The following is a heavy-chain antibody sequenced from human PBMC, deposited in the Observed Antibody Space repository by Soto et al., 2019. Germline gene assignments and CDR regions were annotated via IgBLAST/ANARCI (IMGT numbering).Heavy chain of an antibody. Sequence: ASVKGSCKASGYSFSTYAKHWVRQAHGQSLEWMGWINCGTWQTKFSQRFQDRMTITRDTSARTAEMELSSLRSEDTAVYYCARGKGMEENYYYYGLDIWGEGTTVTVSS. V-gene: IGHV1-3*01. CDR1: GYSFSTYA. CDR3: ARGKGMEENYYYYGLDI. CDR2: INCGTWQT. D-gene: IGHD1-1*01. J-gene: IGHJ6*02.